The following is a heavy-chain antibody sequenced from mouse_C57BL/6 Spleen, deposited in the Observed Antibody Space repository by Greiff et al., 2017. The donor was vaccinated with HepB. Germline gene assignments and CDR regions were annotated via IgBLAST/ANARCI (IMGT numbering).Heavy chain of an antibody. CDR1: GFNIKDDY. V-gene: IGHV14-4*01. J-gene: IGHJ3*01. CDR2: IDPENGDT. Sequence: EVQLQQSGAELVRPGASVKLSCTASGFNIKDDYMHWVKQRPEQGLEWIGWIDPENGDTEYASKFQGKATITADTSSNTAYLQLSSLTSEDTAVYYCTTGNPWFAYWGQGTLVTVSA. D-gene: IGHD2-1*01. CDR3: TTGNPWFAY.